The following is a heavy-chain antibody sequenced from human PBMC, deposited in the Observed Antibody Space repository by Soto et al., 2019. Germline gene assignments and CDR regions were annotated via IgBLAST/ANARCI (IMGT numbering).Heavy chain of an antibody. Sequence: EXLKISCKSSGYXFTSYWIAWVRQMPGKGLEFIGIIYPGDSDNRYSPSFQGQVTISADKSSAYLQWNSLEASDTAMYYCARWYSSGLYYLDYWGQGTLGTVSS. V-gene: IGHV5-51*01. J-gene: IGHJ4*02. CDR2: IYPGDSDN. CDR3: ARWYSSGLYYLDY. CDR1: GYXFTSYW. D-gene: IGHD6-19*01.